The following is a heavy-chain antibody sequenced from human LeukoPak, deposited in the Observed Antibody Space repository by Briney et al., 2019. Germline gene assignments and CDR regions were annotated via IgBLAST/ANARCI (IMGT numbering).Heavy chain of an antibody. CDR1: GGSISSSSYY. CDR3: ARHSYYDSSGYYSPITS. V-gene: IGHV4-39*01. CDR2: IYYSGST. Sequence: PSETLSLTCTVSGGSISSSSYYWGWIRQPPGKGLEWIGSIYYSGSTYYNPSLKSRVTISVDTSKNQSSLKLSSVSAADAAVYYCARHSYYDSSGYYSPITSWGQGALVTVSS. J-gene: IGHJ4*02. D-gene: IGHD3-22*01.